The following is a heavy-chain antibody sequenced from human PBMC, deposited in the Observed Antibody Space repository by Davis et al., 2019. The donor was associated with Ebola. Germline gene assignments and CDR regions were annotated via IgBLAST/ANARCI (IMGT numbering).Heavy chain of an antibody. CDR2: ISYYGTNK. CDR3: ARGPPSDAFHYFGLDV. J-gene: IGHJ6*04. D-gene: IGHD2-2*01. Sequence: GESLKISCAASGFTFSDYVMHWVRQAPGKGLEWVALISYYGTNKYYGDSVKGRFIISRDDPKNTLHLQMNSLRAEDTALYYCARGPPSDAFHYFGLDVWGKGTTVTVSS. V-gene: IGHV3-30-3*01. CDR1: GFTFSDYV.